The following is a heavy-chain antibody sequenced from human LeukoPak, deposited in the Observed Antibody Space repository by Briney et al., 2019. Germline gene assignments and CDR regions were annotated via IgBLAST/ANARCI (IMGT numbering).Heavy chain of an antibody. CDR3: ARVDCSSTSCFREYYYMDV. Sequence: GASVKVSCKASGGTFSSYAISWVRQAPGQGLEWMGGIIPIFGTANYAQKFQGRVTITTDESTSTAYMELSSLRSEDTAVYYCARVDCSSTSCFREYYYMDVWGKGTTVTVSS. V-gene: IGHV1-69*05. CDR1: GGTFSSYA. J-gene: IGHJ6*03. CDR2: IIPIFGTA. D-gene: IGHD2-2*01.